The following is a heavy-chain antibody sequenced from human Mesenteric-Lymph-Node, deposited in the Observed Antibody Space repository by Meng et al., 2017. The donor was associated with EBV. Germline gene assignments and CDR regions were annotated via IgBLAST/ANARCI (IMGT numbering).Heavy chain of an antibody. J-gene: IGHJ5*02. CDR3: ARVSGPYYSPWFDP. V-gene: IGHV4-61*01. Sequence: HLQESGPGLLMPSETRSLTCTVSGDSVSSTRCYWSWIRQPPGRGLEWIGYIFNSGSTDYDPSLRSRATISVDTSRNQFSLTLNSVTAADTAVYYCARVSGPYYSPWFDPWGQGSLVTVSS. CDR1: GDSVSSTRCY. D-gene: IGHD2/OR15-2a*01. CDR2: IFNSGST.